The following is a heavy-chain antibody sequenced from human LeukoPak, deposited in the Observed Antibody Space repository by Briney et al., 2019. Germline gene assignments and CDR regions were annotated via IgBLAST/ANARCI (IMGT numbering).Heavy chain of an antibody. Sequence: GGSLRLSCAASGFTFSSYSMNWVRQAPGKGLEWVSSISSSSSYIYYADSVKGRFTISRDNAKNSLYLQMNSLRAEDTAVYYCSKKGQNEDYGKPDWGQGTLVTVSS. CDR3: SKKGQNEDYGKPD. J-gene: IGHJ4*02. V-gene: IGHV3-21*04. D-gene: IGHD4-17*01. CDR1: GFTFSSYS. CDR2: ISSSSSYI.